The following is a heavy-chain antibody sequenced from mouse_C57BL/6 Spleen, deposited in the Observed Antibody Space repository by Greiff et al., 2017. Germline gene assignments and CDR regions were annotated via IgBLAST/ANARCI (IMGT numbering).Heavy chain of an antibody. CDR1: GYSITSGYY. J-gene: IGHJ2*01. CDR3: ARGEGYGYGSDY. D-gene: IGHD2-2*01. CDR2: ISYNGSN. V-gene: IGHV3-6*01. Sequence: EVQLQESGPGLVKPSQSLSLTCSVTGYSITSGYYWNWIRQFPGNKLEWMGFISYNGSNNYKPSLKNRIAITRDTSKNQFFLKLNSVTTEDTTTYYGARGEGYGYGSDYWGKGTTLTVSS.